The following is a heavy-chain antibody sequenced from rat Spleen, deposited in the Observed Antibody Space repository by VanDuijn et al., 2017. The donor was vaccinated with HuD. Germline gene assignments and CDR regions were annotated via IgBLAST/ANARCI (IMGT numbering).Heavy chain of an antibody. Sequence: VQLRESGPGLVQPSQTLSLTCTVSGFSLTNFHVHWVRQPPGNKLEWMGYVNSAGSTNYNPSLKSRISITRDTSKNQFFLQENSVTTEDTATYYCARAGWDDFDYWGQGVMVTVSS. J-gene: IGHJ2*01. CDR1: GFSLTNFHV. CDR3: ARAGWDDFDY. V-gene: IGHV3-3*01. CDR2: VNSAGST.